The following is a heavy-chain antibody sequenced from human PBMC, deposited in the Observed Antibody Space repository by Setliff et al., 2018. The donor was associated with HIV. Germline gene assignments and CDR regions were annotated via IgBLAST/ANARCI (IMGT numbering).Heavy chain of an antibody. J-gene: IGHJ4*02. D-gene: IGHD1-20*01. CDR2: IYYSRST. CDR1: GGSISSHY. CDR3: AREVYNWNDGVDY. V-gene: IGHV4-59*11. Sequence: SETLSLTCTVSGGSISSHYWSWIRQPPGKGLEWIGSIYYSRSTNYNPSLKSRVTISVDTSKNQFSLKLSSVTAADTAVYYCAREVYNWNDGVDYWGQGTLVTVSS.